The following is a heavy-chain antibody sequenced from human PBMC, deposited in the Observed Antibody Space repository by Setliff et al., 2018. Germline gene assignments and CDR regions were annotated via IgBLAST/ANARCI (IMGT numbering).Heavy chain of an antibody. CDR2: IYTGGST. V-gene: IGHV3-53*01. CDR3: ARLVMRGTIDFFDY. Sequence: PGGSLRLSCAASGFTVTSNYMSWVRQAPGKGLEWVSVIYTGGSTYYADSVKGRFTTSRDNAKNSLYLEMNGLRAEDTAVYYCARLVMRGTIDFFDYWGQGTLVTVSS. CDR1: GFTVTSNY. D-gene: IGHD1-7*01. J-gene: IGHJ4*02.